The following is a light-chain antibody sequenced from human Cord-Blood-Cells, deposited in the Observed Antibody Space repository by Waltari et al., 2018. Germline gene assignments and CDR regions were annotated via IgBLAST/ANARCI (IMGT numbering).Light chain of an antibody. V-gene: IGLV2-14*01. CDR3: SSYTSSSSWV. CDR1: SSDVGGYNY. CDR2: DVS. Sequence: QSALTQPASVSGSPGQSITISCTGTSSDVGGYNYVSWYQQHPGKAPQLLIYDVSNGPSGVSKRFSGSKAGNTASLPISGLQAEDEADYYCSSYTSSSSWVFGGGTKLTVL. J-gene: IGLJ3*02.